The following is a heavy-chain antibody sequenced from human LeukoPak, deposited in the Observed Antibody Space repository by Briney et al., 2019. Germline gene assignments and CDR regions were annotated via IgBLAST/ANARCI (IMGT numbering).Heavy chain of an antibody. CDR2: MNPNSGNT. V-gene: IGHV1-8*01. J-gene: IGHJ3*02. D-gene: IGHD5-24*01. Sequence: ASVKVSCKASGYTFTSYDINWVRQATGQGLEWMGWMNPNSGNTGYAQKFQGRVTMTRNTSISTAYMELSSLRSEDTAVYYCARVLVDNYAFDIWGQGTMVTVSS. CDR3: ARVLVDNYAFDI. CDR1: GYTFTSYD.